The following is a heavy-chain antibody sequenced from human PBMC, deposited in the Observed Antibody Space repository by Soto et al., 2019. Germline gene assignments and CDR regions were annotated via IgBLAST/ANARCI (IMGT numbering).Heavy chain of an antibody. CDR1: GFTINPYW. CDR3: GKNRIR. V-gene: IGHV3-7*01. D-gene: IGHD3-3*02. J-gene: IGHJ4*02. Sequence: EVQMVESGGGLVQPGGSLRLSCAASGFTINPYWMSWVRQAPGKGLEWVASTNQDGSTTYYVDPVKGRFTISRDNAKNSLYLQMNSLRAEDTAIYYCGKNRIRRGQGTLVTVSS. CDR2: TNQDGSTT.